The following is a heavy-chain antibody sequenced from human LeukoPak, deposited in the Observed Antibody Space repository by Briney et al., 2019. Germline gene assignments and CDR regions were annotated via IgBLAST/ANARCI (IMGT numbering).Heavy chain of an antibody. D-gene: IGHD3-3*01. Sequence: GGSLRLSCAASGFTFTNYWMSWVRQAPGEGLQWVANIKEDGSEKYYVDSVKGRFTISRDNSKNSVYLQMNSLRAEDTAVYYCTRGGGYFDNWGQGTLVTVSS. CDR1: GFTFTNYW. V-gene: IGHV3-7*01. J-gene: IGHJ4*02. CDR2: IKEDGSEK. CDR3: TRGGGYFDN.